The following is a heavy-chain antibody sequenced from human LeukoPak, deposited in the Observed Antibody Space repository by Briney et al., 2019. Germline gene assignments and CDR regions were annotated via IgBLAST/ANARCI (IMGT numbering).Heavy chain of an antibody. CDR2: IRSEAHDTTP. D-gene: IGHD5-12*01. V-gene: IGHV3-49*03. CDR1: GFTFGDYG. J-gene: IGHJ4*02. Sequence: GGSLRLSCTASGFTFGDYGMSWFRQAPGKGLEWVGFIRSEAHDTTPQYGASVKGRLTISKDDSRRIAFLQMSSLKTEDTAVYYCSRAAGYDFILEYWGQGTLVTVSS. CDR3: SRAAGYDFILEY.